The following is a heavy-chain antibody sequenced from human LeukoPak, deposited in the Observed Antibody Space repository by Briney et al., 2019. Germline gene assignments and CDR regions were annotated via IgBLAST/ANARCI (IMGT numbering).Heavy chain of an antibody. V-gene: IGHV4-4*07. J-gene: IGHJ6*02. CDR3: ARQVRNTDFWSGYYTALLYGMDV. CDR1: NGSISSYF. Sequence: TSETLSLTCTVSNGSISSYFWSCIRQPAGKGLEWIGRIHTSGTTNYNPSLKSRVTISVDTSKNQFSLKLSSVTAADTAVYYCARQVRNTDFWSGYYTALLYGMDVWGQGTTVTVSS. CDR2: IHTSGTT. D-gene: IGHD3-3*01.